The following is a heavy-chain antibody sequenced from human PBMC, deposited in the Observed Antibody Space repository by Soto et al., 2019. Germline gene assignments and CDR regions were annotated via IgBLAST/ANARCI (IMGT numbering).Heavy chain of an antibody. CDR1: GDSVSSNSAA. CDR3: ARDRVVVVVVADDRPHYYYGMDV. J-gene: IGHJ6*02. CDR2: TYYRSKWYN. Sequence: QSQTLSLTCAISGDSVSSNSAAWNWIRQSPSRGLEWLGRTYYRSKWYNDYAVSVKSRITINPDTSKNQFSLQLNSVTPEDTAVYYCARDRVVVVVVADDRPHYYYGMDVWGQGTTVTVSS. V-gene: IGHV6-1*01. D-gene: IGHD2-15*01.